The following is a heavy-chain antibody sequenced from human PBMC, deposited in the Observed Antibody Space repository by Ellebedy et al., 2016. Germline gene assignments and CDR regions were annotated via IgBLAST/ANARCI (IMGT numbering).Heavy chain of an antibody. Sequence: GESLKISXAASGFAFSRFDIHWVRQAPGRGLELVSLMYAGGSEYYADSVKGRSTISRDGSRNTLYLQVNSLRLEDTATYYCATRHFGGYNIWGRGTVVTVSS. CDR3: ATRHFGGYNI. CDR2: MYAGGSE. CDR1: GFAFSRFD. D-gene: IGHD3-22*01. V-gene: IGHV3-53*01. J-gene: IGHJ3*02.